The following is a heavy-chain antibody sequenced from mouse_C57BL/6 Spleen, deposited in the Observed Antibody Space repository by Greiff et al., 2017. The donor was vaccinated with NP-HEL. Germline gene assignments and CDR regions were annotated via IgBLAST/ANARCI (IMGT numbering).Heavy chain of an antibody. CDR2: INPTNAGT. CDR3: ARDWDTVVYWFFDV. J-gene: IGHJ1*03. V-gene: IGHV1-53*01. D-gene: IGHD1-1*01. CDR1: GYTFTSYW. Sequence: QVQLQQPGTELVKPGASVKLSCKASGYTFTSYWIHWVKQRPGQGLEWIGNINPTNAGTVYNEKFKSKATLTVDKSSSTAYMQLSSLTSEDSAVYYCARDWDTVVYWFFDVWGTGTTVTVSS.